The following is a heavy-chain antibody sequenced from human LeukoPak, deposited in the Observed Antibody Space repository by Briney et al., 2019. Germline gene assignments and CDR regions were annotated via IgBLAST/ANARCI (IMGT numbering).Heavy chain of an antibody. Sequence: GGSLRLSCVASGLNFDDSAMHWIRQAPGKGLEWVSLISADGGSTFSADSVKGRFSISRDNSKNSLYLQMNSLRSEDTAMYYCAKESGKFDYWGQGTLVAVSS. J-gene: IGHJ4*02. CDR3: AKESGKFDY. V-gene: IGHV3-43*02. CDR2: ISADGGST. CDR1: GLNFDDSA.